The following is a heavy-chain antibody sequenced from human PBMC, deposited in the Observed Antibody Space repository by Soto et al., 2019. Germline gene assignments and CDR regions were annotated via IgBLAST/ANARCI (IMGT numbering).Heavy chain of an antibody. V-gene: IGHV3-15*07. CDR3: TTGYFDWLLFGYYYYGMDV. D-gene: IGHD3-9*01. Sequence: EVQLVESGGGLVKPGGSLRLSCAASGFTFSNAWMNWVRQAPGKGLEWVGRIKSKTDGGTTDYAASVKGRFTISRDDSKNTLYLQMNSLKTEDTAVYYCTTGYFDWLLFGYYYYGMDVWGQGTTVTVSS. CDR2: IKSKTDGGTT. J-gene: IGHJ6*02. CDR1: GFTFSNAW.